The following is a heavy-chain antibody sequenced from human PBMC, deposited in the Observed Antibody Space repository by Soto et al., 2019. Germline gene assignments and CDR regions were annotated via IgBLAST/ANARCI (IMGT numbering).Heavy chain of an antibody. CDR3: AKVANSSGTFDY. V-gene: IGHV3-30*18. J-gene: IGHJ4*02. CDR2: ISFDGSKK. Sequence: PGGSLRLSCAASGFIFSSYGMHWVRQAPGKGLEWVAVISFDGSKKYYADSVKGRFTISRDNSKNTLDLHMNSLRTEDTAVYYCAKVANSSGTFDYWGQGTLVTVSS. CDR1: GFIFSSYG.